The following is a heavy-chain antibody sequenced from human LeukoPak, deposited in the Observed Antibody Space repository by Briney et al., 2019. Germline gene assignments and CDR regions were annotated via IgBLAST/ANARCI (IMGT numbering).Heavy chain of an antibody. V-gene: IGHV4-4*07. Sequence: SSETLSFTCTVSGGSISSYYWSWIRQPAGKGLEWIGRIYTSGSTNYNPSLKSRVTISVDTSKNQFSLKLSSVTAADTAVYYCASSREVVPAAIDYWGQGTLVTVSS. CDR2: IYTSGST. CDR1: GGSISSYY. CDR3: ASSREVVPAAIDY. J-gene: IGHJ4*02. D-gene: IGHD2-2*01.